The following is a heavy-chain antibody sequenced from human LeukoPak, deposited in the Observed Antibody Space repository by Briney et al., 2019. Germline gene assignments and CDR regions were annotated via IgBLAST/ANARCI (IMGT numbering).Heavy chain of an antibody. CDR3: ARDGTPIYSSGWVYMYV. D-gene: IGHD6-25*01. CDR1: GFTFTNYG. V-gene: IGHV3-23*01. J-gene: IGHJ6*04. Sequence: GGTLRLSCAASGFTFTNYGMIWVRQAPGKGLEWVSAISCSGRSTYYADSVEGRFTISRDNAKNSLYLQMNSLRGEDTAIYYCARDGTPIYSSGWVYMYVWGKGTTVTISS. CDR2: ISCSGRST.